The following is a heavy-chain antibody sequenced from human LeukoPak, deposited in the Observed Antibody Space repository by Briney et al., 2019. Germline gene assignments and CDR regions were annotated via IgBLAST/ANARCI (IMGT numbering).Heavy chain of an antibody. D-gene: IGHD6-6*01. CDR2: IIPILGIA. Sequence: ASVKVPCKASGGTFSSYAISWVRQAPGQGLEWMGRIIPILGIANYAQKFQGRVTITADKSTSTAYMELSSLRSEDTAVYYCARVGSSTFDYWGQGTLVTVSS. CDR3: ARVGSSTFDY. V-gene: IGHV1-69*04. J-gene: IGHJ4*02. CDR1: GGTFSSYA.